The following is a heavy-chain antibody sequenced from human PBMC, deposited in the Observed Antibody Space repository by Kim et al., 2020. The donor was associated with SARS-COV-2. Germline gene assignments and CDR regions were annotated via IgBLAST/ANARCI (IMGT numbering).Heavy chain of an antibody. J-gene: IGHJ4*02. CDR3: ARGPLLDKWELPPLSGDY. Sequence: ASVKVSCKASGYTFTSYGISWVRQAPGQGLEWMGWISAYNGNTNYAQKLQGRVTMTTDTSTSTAYMELRSLRSDDTAVYYCARGPLLDKWELPPLSGDYWGQGTLVTVSS. D-gene: IGHD1-26*01. CDR2: ISAYNGNT. CDR1: GYTFTSYG. V-gene: IGHV1-18*04.